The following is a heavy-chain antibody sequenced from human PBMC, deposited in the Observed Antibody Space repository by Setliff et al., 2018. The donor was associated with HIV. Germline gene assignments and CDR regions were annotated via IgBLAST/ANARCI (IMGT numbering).Heavy chain of an antibody. V-gene: IGHV4-39*01. CDR1: GGSISSSFYY. Sequence: SETLSLTCTVSGGSISSSFYYWGWIRQPPGKGLEWIGSIHYSGSPFYSPSLKSPVTISVDTSKNQFSLKLSSVTAADTAVYYCARIPAIATRGANYFDYWGQGTLVTVSS. D-gene: IGHD6-6*01. CDR2: IHYSGSP. CDR3: ARIPAIATRGANYFDY. J-gene: IGHJ4*02.